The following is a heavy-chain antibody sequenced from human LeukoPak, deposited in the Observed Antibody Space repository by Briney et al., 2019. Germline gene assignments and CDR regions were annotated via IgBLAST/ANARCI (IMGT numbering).Heavy chain of an antibody. CDR2: IKPDASDQ. J-gene: IGHJ4*02. V-gene: IGHV3-7*04. CDR3: ARGDYYHVY. Sequence: GGSLRLSCAASGFTFSGYWTTWVRQAPGKGPEWVANIKPDASDQNYVDSVKGRLTISRDNAKNSLYLQMNSLRAEDTAVYYCARGDYYHVYWGQGTLVTVSS. D-gene: IGHD1-26*01. CDR1: GFTFSGYW.